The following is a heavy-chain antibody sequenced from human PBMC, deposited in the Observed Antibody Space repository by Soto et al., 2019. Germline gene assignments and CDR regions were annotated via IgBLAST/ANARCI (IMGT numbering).Heavy chain of an antibody. J-gene: IGHJ6*02. CDR1: GYSFTSYW. Sequence: ESLKISFKGSGYSFTSYWIGWVRQIPGKGLEWMGIIYPGDSDTRYSPSFQGQVTISADKSISTAYLQWSSLKASDTAMYYCARRLRYFDWLSPEYGMDVWGQGTTVTVSS. CDR3: ARRLRYFDWLSPEYGMDV. CDR2: IYPGDSDT. D-gene: IGHD3-9*01. V-gene: IGHV5-51*01.